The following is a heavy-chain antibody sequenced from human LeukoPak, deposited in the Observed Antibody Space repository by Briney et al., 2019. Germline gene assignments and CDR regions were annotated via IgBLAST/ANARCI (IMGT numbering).Heavy chain of an antibody. Sequence: PGGSLRLSCAASGFSFSSYEMNWVRQAPGKGLEWISYISASGTLTHYADSVEGRFTISRDNAKNSLYLQMNSLRAEDMALYYCAKDIGGYGSGSQIDAFDIWGQGTMVTVSS. CDR1: GFSFSSYE. CDR3: AKDIGGYGSGSQIDAFDI. J-gene: IGHJ3*02. D-gene: IGHD3-10*01. V-gene: IGHV3-48*03. CDR2: ISASGTLT.